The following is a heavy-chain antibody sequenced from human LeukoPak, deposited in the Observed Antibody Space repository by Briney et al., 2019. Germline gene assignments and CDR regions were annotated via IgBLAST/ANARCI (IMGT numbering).Heavy chain of an antibody. Sequence: PGGSLRLSCAASGFTFSSYGMHWVRQAPGKGLEWVAVISYDGSNKYYAGSVKGRFTISRDNSKNTLYLQMNSLRAEDTAVYYCAKGGYYDILTGPFDYWGQGTLVTVSS. J-gene: IGHJ4*02. D-gene: IGHD3-9*01. CDR2: ISYDGSNK. CDR1: GFTFSSYG. CDR3: AKGGYYDILTGPFDY. V-gene: IGHV3-30*18.